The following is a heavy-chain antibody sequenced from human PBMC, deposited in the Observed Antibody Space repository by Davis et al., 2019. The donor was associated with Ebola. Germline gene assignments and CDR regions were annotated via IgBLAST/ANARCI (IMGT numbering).Heavy chain of an antibody. V-gene: IGHV3-23*01. CDR1: GFTFSNYA. Sequence: GESLKISCAASGFTFSNYAMGWVRQAPGKGLEWVSDISSGGGAPYYADSVKGRFTTFRDNPKNTLYLQMNSLRADDTAVYYCAKQRGVGAIDYDYWGRGTVVTVSS. D-gene: IGHD1-26*01. CDR2: ISSGGGAP. CDR3: AKQRGVGAIDYDY. J-gene: IGHJ4*02.